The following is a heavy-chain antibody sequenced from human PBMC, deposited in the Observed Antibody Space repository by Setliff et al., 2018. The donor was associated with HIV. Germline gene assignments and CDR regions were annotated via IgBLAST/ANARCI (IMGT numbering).Heavy chain of an antibody. CDR1: GGSFSEYY. CDR3: ARGATLLPGYSDRWEYCYMDG. D-gene: IGHD5-12*01. CDR2: INHSGST. V-gene: IGHV4-34*01. J-gene: IGHJ6*03. Sequence: SETLSLTCAVYGGSFSEYYWSWIRQSPGKGLEWIGEINHSGSTHYNPPLKSRATISVDTSKNQFSLRLNSVTAADTAVYYCARGATLLPGYSDRWEYCYMDGWGKGTTVTVSS.